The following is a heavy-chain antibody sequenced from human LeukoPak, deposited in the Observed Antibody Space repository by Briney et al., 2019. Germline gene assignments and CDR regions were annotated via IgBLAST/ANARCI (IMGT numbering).Heavy chain of an antibody. Sequence: SVKVSCKASGGTFSSYTISWVRQAPGQGREWKGRIIPILGIANYAQKFQGRVTITADKATSTAYMELSSLRSEDTAVYYCARHYGYYSYYFDYWGQGTPDTVSS. V-gene: IGHV1-69*02. CDR1: GGTFSSYT. CDR2: IIPILGIA. J-gene: IGHJ4*02. D-gene: IGHD4-17*01. CDR3: ARHYGYYSYYFDY.